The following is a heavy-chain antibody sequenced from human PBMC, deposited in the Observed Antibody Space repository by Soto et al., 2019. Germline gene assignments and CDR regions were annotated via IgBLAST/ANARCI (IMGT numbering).Heavy chain of an antibody. CDR1: VGSINSPSHY. Sequence: PSETLSLTCTLSVGSINSPSHYWGWVRQPPGKGLEWIGSIFYTWRAYYTPSLKSRVTISVDTSKNQFSLTLSSVTAADTAVYFCAGQTFTIAAASFGRSNWFEPWEQGTLVTVSS. J-gene: IGHJ5*02. V-gene: IGHV4-39*01. CDR2: IFYTWRA. CDR3: AGQTFTIAAASFGRSNWFEP. D-gene: IGHD6-25*01.